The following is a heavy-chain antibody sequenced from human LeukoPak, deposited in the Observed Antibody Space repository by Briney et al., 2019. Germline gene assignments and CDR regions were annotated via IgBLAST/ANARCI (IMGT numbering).Heavy chain of an antibody. CDR2: MNPNSGNT. D-gene: IGHD3-3*01. CDR1: GYTFTSYD. J-gene: IGHJ5*02. Sequence: ASVKVSCKASGYTFTSYDINWVRQATGQGLEWMGWMNPNSGNTGYAQKFQGRVTMTRNTSISTHYMELSSLRSEDTAVYYCARGFKYYDFWSGYISWFDPWGQGTLVTVSS. CDR3: ARGFKYYDFWSGYISWFDP. V-gene: IGHV1-8*01.